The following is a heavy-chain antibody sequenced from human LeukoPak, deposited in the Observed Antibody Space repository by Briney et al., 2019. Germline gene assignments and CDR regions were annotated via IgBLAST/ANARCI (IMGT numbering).Heavy chain of an antibody. D-gene: IGHD2-2*01. CDR1: GGSFSGYY. J-gene: IGHJ4*02. V-gene: IGHV4-34*01. Sequence: PSETLSLTCAVYGGSFSGYYWSWIRQPPGKGLEWIGEINHSGSTNYNPSLKSRVTISVDTSKNQFSLKLSSVTAADTAVYYCASLPADIVVVPAASPYDWGQGTLVTVSS. CDR2: INHSGST. CDR3: ASLPADIVVVPAASPYD.